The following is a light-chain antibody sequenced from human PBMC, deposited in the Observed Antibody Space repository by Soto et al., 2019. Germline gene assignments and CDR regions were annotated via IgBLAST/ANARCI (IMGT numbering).Light chain of an antibody. J-gene: IGKJ1*01. Sequence: EIVMTQSPDTLSVSPGERATLSCRASQSVSIDLAWYQQTPGQAPRLLIYGASTRATGVPPTFSGSASGTEFNLTISRLQSEDFTVYDCQQYNKWPLTFGQGTKLDIK. CDR1: QSVSID. V-gene: IGKV3-15*01. CDR2: GAS. CDR3: QQYNKWPLT.